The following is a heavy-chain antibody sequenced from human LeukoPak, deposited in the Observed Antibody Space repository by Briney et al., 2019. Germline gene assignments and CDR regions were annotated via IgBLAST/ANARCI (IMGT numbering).Heavy chain of an antibody. V-gene: IGHV4-34*01. J-gene: IGHJ4*02. D-gene: IGHD3-22*01. CDR1: GGSFSGYY. CDR2: INHSGST. Sequence: PSETLSLTCAVYGGSFSGYYWSWIRQPPGKGLEWIGEINHSGSTNYNPSLKSRVTISVDTSKNQSSLKLSSVTAADTAVYYCARAGDSSGYSDYWGQGILVTVSS. CDR3: ARAGDSSGYSDY.